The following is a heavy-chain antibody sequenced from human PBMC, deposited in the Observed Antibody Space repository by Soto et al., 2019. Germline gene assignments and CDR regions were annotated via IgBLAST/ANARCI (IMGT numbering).Heavy chain of an antibody. J-gene: IGHJ6*02. D-gene: IGHD3-16*01. Sequence: GGSLRLSCAASGFTFSSYWMSWVRQAPGKGLEWVANIKQDGSEKYYVDSLKGRFTISRDNAKNSLYLQMNGLRAEDTAVYYCARDSARGSYYYGMDVWGQGTTVTVSS. CDR1: GFTFSSYW. V-gene: IGHV3-7*01. CDR2: IKQDGSEK. CDR3: ARDSARGSYYYGMDV.